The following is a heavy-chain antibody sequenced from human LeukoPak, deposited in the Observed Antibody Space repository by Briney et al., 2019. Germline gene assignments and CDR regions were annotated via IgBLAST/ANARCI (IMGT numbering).Heavy chain of an antibody. J-gene: IGHJ4*02. D-gene: IGHD5-24*01. CDR2: IYYSGST. V-gene: IGHV4-39*07. CDR1: GGSISSSSYC. CDR3: ARGGEMATITPFDY. Sequence: PSETLSLTCTVSGGSISSSSYCWGWIRQPPGKGLEWIGNIYYSGSTNYNPSLKSRVTISVDTSKNQFSLKLSSVTAADTAVYYCARGGEMATITPFDYWGQGTLVTVSS.